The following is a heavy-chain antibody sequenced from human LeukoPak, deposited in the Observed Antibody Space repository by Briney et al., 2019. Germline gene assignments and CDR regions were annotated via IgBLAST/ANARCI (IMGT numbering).Heavy chain of an antibody. J-gene: IGHJ1*01. CDR1: GFIFSNYA. CDR3: AKGGVPMATSLIHH. Sequence: GGSLRLSCAGSGFIFSNYAMTWVRQAPGKGLEWVSGISSSGGTTYYADSVKGRFAISRDNSKNTLYLQMNSLRADDTAVYYCAKGGVPMATSLIHHWGQGTLVIVSS. CDR2: ISSSGGTT. V-gene: IGHV3-23*01. D-gene: IGHD5-24*01.